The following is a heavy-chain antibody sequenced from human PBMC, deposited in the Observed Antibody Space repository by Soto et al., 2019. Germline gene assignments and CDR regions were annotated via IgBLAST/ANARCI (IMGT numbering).Heavy chain of an antibody. V-gene: IGHV1-69*01. CDR2: IIPIFGTA. CDR1: GGTFSSYA. D-gene: IGHD6-13*01. Sequence: QVQLVQSGAEVKKPGSSVKVSCKASGGTFSSYAISWVRQAPGQGLEWMGGIIPIFGTANYAQKFQGRVTITAAESTSTAYMELSSLRSEDTAVYYCARVLRGYSSSLNWFDPWGQGTLVTVSS. J-gene: IGHJ5*02. CDR3: ARVLRGYSSSLNWFDP.